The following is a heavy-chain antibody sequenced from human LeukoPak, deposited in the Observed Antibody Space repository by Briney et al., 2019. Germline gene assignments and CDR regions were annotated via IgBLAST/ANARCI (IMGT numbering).Heavy chain of an antibody. J-gene: IGHJ3*02. CDR2: ISGSGGST. CDR1: GFVFSDYT. CDR3: AKDRVRDGDAFDI. V-gene: IGHV3-23*01. Sequence: GESLRLSCAGSGFVFSDYTMTWVRQAPGKGLEWVSAISGSGGSTYYADSVKGRFTISRDNSKNTLYLQMNSLRAEDTAVYYCAKDRVRDGDAFDIWGQGTMVTVSS. D-gene: IGHD3-10*01.